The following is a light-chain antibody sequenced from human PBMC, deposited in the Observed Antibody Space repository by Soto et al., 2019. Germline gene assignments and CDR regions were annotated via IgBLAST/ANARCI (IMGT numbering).Light chain of an antibody. CDR2: GAS. V-gene: IGKV3-20*01. CDR3: QQHTSSPHMYT. CDR1: QSVSSSY. Sequence: EIVLTQSPGPLSLSPGERATLSCRASQSVSSSYLVWYQQRPGQAPRLLIYGASSRATGIPDRFSGSASGTDFTLTITRLEPEDFAVYYCQQHTSSPHMYTFGQGTKLEIK. J-gene: IGKJ2*01.